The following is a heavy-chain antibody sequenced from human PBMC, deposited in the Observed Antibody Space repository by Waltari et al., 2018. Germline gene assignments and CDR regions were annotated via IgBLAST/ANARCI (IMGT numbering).Heavy chain of an antibody. D-gene: IGHD3-10*01. CDR1: GYSISSGYY. V-gene: IGHV4-38-2*01. CDR2: IYHSGST. Sequence: QVQLQESGPGLVKPSETLSLTCAVSGYSISSGYYWGWIRQPPGKGLEWIGSIYHSGSTYYNPSLTSRVTISVDTSKNQFSLKLSSVTAADTAVYYCARRGGSGSYGFFDYWGQGTLVTVSS. J-gene: IGHJ4*02. CDR3: ARRGGSGSYGFFDY.